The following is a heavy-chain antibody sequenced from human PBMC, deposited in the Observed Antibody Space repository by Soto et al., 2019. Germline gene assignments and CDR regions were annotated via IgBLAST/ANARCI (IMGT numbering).Heavy chain of an antibody. D-gene: IGHD3-3*01. V-gene: IGHV4-31*03. CDR3: ARSGKDENNWFDS. J-gene: IGHJ5*01. CDR1: GGSISSGCYY. Sequence: KTXEALSLSCTVSGGSISSGCYYWSWIRQHPGKGLEWIGYIYYSGSTYYNPSLKSRVTISVDTSKNQFSLKLSSVTAADTAVYYCARSGKDENNWFDSWGQGTLVTVSS. CDR2: IYYSGST.